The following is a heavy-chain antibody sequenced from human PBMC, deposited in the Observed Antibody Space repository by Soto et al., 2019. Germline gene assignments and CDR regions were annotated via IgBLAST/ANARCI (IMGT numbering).Heavy chain of an antibody. D-gene: IGHD6-19*01. CDR1: GTAIGSSTYY. V-gene: IGHV4-39*01. CDR2: LSYSGTT. Sequence: QLQVQESGPGLVKPSETLSLSCTVSGTAIGSSTYYWGWVRQPPGKSPEWIGSLSYSGTTYYNPSLKSRVTISSDTSKNQFSLQLSSVSASATAVYYCASHPGIGTAVSFDVWGQGTLVIVSS. CDR3: ASHPGIGTAVSFDV. J-gene: IGHJ4*02.